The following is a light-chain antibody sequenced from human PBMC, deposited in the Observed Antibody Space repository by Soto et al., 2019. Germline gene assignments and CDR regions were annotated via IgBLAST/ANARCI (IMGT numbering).Light chain of an antibody. V-gene: IGKV1-27*01. Sequence: DIPMTQSPSSLSASVGDRVTIACRASQGITYYLAWYQQKPGKVPKLLIYAASTLQSGVPSRFSGGGSGADFTLTISSLQPEDVATYYCQNYNSAPLTFGGGTKVEIK. CDR1: QGITYY. J-gene: IGKJ4*01. CDR3: QNYNSAPLT. CDR2: AAS.